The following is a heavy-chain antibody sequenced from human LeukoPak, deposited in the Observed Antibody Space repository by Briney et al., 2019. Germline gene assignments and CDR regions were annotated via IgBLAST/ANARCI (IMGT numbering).Heavy chain of an antibody. CDR2: ISSSSSYI. D-gene: IGHD3-10*01. CDR1: GFTFSSYG. Sequence: GGSLRLSCAASGFTFSSYGMNWVRQAPGKGLEWVSSISSSSSYIYYADSVKGRFTISRDNAKNSLYLQMNSLRAEDTAVYYCARDRGWFGELTSGAFDIWGQGTMVTVSS. CDR3: ARDRGWFGELTSGAFDI. V-gene: IGHV3-21*01. J-gene: IGHJ3*02.